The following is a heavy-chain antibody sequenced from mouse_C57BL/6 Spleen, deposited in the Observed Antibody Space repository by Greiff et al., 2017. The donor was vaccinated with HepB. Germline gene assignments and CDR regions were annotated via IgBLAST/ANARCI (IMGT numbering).Heavy chain of an antibody. CDR2: IYPRSGNT. CDR3: ARFQSPHYYGSLDY. CDR1: GYTFTSYG. V-gene: IGHV1-81*01. J-gene: IGHJ2*01. Sequence: VNVVESGAELARPGASVKLSCKASGYTFTSYGISWVKQRTGQGLEWIGEIYPRSGNTYYNEKFKGKATLTADKSSSTAYMELRSLTSEDSAVYFCARFQSPHYYGSLDYWGQGTTLTVSS. D-gene: IGHD1-1*01.